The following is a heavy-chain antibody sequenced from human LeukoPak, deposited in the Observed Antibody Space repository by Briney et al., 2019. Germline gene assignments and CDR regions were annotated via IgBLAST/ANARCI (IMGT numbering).Heavy chain of an antibody. V-gene: IGHV4-39*01. CDR2: INHSGST. J-gene: IGHJ4*02. CDR3: ARQHYYGSGSYYKGGIFDY. D-gene: IGHD3-10*01. Sequence: SETLSLTCTVSGGSISSNSYYWSWIRQPPGKGLEWIGEINHSGSTNYNPSLKSRVTISVDTSKNQFSLKLSSVTAADTAVYYCARQHYYGSGSYYKGGIFDYWGQGTLVTVSS. CDR1: GGSISSNSYY.